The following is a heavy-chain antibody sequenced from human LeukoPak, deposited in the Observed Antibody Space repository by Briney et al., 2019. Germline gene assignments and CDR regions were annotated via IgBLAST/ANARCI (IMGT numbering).Heavy chain of an antibody. Sequence: GASVKVSCKASGYTFTSYYMHWVRQAPGQGLEWMGIINPSGGSTSYAQKFQGRVTMTRDTSTSTVYMELSSLRSEDTAVYYCARSKASGYYFLYYFDYWGQGTLVTVSS. CDR3: ARSKASGYYFLYYFDY. D-gene: IGHD3-22*01. J-gene: IGHJ4*02. CDR1: GYTFTSYY. CDR2: INPSGGST. V-gene: IGHV1-46*01.